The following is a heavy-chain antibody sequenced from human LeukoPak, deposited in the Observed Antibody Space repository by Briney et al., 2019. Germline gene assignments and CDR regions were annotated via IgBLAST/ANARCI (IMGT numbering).Heavy chain of an antibody. V-gene: IGHV4-34*01. CDR3: ARDDVVAVAGAFDY. CDR1: GGSFSGYY. Sequence: PSETLSLTCAVYGGSFSGYYWGWIRQSPGKGLEWIGSIYYSGSTYYNPSLKSRVTISVDTSKNQFSLKLSSVTAADTAVYYCARDDVVAVAGAFDYWGQGTLVTVSS. D-gene: IGHD6-19*01. CDR2: IYYSGST. J-gene: IGHJ4*02.